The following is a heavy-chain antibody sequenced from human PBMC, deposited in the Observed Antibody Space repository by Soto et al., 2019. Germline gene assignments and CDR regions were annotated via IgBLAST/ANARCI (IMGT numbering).Heavy chain of an antibody. CDR2: IWYDGSNK. CDR1: GFTFSSYG. Sequence: QVQLVESGGGVVQPGRSLRLSCAASGFTFSSYGMHWVRQAPGKGLEWVAVIWYDGSNKYYADSVKGRFTISRDNSKNTLYLQMNSLRAEDTAVYYCAREGAVSGWFPIDYWGQGTLVTVSS. J-gene: IGHJ4*02. CDR3: AREGAVSGWFPIDY. D-gene: IGHD6-19*01. V-gene: IGHV3-33*01.